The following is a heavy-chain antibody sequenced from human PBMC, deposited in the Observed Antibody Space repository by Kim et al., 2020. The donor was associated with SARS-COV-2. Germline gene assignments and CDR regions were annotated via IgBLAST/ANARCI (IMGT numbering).Heavy chain of an antibody. CDR3: ARDFGSGDVFVY. Sequence: SETLSLTCTVSGGSVRSGSYYWSWIRQPPGKELEWIVHIYYNGTTNYNPSLKSRVTMSVATTKNQLSLNFGSVMAADTSLYSCARDFGSGDVFVYVGQGT. J-gene: IGHJ4*02. CDR2: IYYNGTT. V-gene: IGHV4-61*01. CDR1: GGSVRSGSYY. D-gene: IGHD3-3*01.